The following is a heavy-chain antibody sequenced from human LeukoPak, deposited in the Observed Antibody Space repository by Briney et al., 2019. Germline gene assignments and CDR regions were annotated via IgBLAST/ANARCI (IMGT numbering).Heavy chain of an antibody. CDR3: ARVDYGDYSKDFDY. D-gene: IGHD4-17*01. CDR2: VSSSSGTI. Sequence: PGGSLRLSCAASGFTFSRFSMNWVRQAPGKGLEWVSYVSSSSGTIYYADSVKSRFTISRDNAKNSLYLQMNSLRAEDTAVYYCARVDYGDYSKDFDYWGQGTLVTVSS. J-gene: IGHJ4*02. CDR1: GFTFSRFS. V-gene: IGHV3-48*04.